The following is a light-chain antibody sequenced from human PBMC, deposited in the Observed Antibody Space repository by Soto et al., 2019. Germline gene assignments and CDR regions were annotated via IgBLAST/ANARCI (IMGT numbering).Light chain of an antibody. CDR2: EVN. V-gene: IGLV2-8*01. CDR1: NSDDAAPNH. CDR3: NSYARSDNYV. J-gene: IGLJ1*01. Sequence: QSVMSQPPSASGSPGQSVTISCTGTNSDDAAPNHVSWCQKHPGKVPKLMIYEVNKRPSGVADRFSASKSGNTASLTVSGLQAENEANYYFNSYARSDNYVFATGTKVTVL.